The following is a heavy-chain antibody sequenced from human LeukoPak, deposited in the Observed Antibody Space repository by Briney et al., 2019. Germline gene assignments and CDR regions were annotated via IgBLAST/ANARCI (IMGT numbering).Heavy chain of an antibody. CDR3: ARRAGSGYDFDY. D-gene: IGHD3-22*01. J-gene: IGHJ4*02. CDR1: GFTFSSYA. CDR2: ISGSGGST. V-gene: IGHV3-23*01. Sequence: PGGSLRLSCAASGFTFSSYAMSWVRQAPGKGLEWVSAISGSGGSTYYADSVKGRFTISRDNSKNTLYLQMDSLRAEDTAFYHCARRAGSGYDFDYWGQGTLVTVSS.